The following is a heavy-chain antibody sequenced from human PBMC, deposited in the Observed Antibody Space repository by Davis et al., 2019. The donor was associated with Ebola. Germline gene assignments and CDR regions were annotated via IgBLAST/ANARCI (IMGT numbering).Heavy chain of an antibody. J-gene: IGHJ4*02. V-gene: IGHV3-9*01. CDR1: GFNFDDYA. CDR3: AKDSSVGFDYFDH. Sequence: SLKISCTASGFNFDDYAMHWVRQVPGKGLEWASGISWNGGSIGYVDSVRGRFTISRDNAKNSLYLEMSGLRPEDSAVYYCAKDSSVGFDYFDHWGQGTLVTVSS. CDR2: ISWNGGSI. D-gene: IGHD1-26*01.